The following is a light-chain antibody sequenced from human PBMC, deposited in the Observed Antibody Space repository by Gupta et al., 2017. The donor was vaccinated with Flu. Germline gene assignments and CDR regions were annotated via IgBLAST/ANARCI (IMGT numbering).Light chain of an antibody. V-gene: IGKV3-20*01. J-gene: IGKJ5*01. CDR2: GAS. CDR1: QSVSSSY. Sequence: IVLTQSPGTLSLSPGERATLSYRASQSVSSSYLAWYQQKPGQAPRLLIYGASSRATGIPDRFSGSGSGTDFTLTISRLEPEDFAVYYCQQYGSSPLAFGQGTRLEIK. CDR3: QQYGSSPLA.